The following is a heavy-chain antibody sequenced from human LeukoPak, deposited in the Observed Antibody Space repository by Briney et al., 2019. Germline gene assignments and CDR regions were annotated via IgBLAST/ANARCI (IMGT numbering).Heavy chain of an antibody. CDR3: AGGGGAGLAD. D-gene: IGHD1-14*01. CDR1: RGSLTIYY. Sequence: SETLSLTRTISRGSLTIYYWNWARQPPRKGLEWIGYLYSSGSTNSNPSLKSRVTISIDPPKNQFSLNLSSVTAADTAVYYCAGGGGAGLADWGQGSLVTVSS. V-gene: IGHV4-59*08. J-gene: IGHJ4*02. CDR2: LYSSGST.